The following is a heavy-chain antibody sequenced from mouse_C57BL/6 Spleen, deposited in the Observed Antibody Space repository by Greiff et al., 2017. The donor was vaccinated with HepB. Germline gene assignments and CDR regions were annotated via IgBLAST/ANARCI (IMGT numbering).Heavy chain of an antibody. CDR3: ARSRDYYGSSHFDY. CDR2: IDPNSGGT. Sequence: QVQLKQPGAELVKPGASVKLSCKASGYTFTSYWMHWVKQRPGRGLEWIGRIDPNSGGTKYNEKFKSKATLTVDKPSSTAYMQLSSLTSEDSAVYYCARSRDYYGSSHFDYWGQGTTLTVSS. CDR1: GYTFTSYW. J-gene: IGHJ2*01. V-gene: IGHV1-72*01. D-gene: IGHD1-1*01.